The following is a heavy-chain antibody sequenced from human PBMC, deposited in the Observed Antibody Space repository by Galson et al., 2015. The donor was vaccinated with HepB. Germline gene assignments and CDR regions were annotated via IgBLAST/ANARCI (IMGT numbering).Heavy chain of an antibody. CDR2: INGGGSA. D-gene: IGHD6-19*01. J-gene: IGHJ5*02. Sequence: ALSLSCAVSGVSVSKFCGSWVRQSPGQGLEWVSFINGGGSAYYADSVKGRFSISRDNSKNTLYLQMNRLRPEDTAVYYCAGDWGTSGWHHWGQGTLVTVSS. V-gene: IGHV3-53*05. CDR3: AGDWGTSGWHH. CDR1: GVSVSKFC.